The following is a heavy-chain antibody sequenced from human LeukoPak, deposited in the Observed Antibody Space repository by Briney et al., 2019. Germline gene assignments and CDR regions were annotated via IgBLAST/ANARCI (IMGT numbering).Heavy chain of an antibody. CDR3: ARDMVSTATPYFDY. Sequence: SVKVSCKASGGTFSSYAISWVRQAPGQGLEWMGGIIPIFGTANYAQKFQGRVTITADESTSTAYTELSSLRSDDTAVYYCARDMVSTATPYFDYWGQGTLITVSS. D-gene: IGHD3-10*01. V-gene: IGHV1-69*13. CDR1: GGTFSSYA. CDR2: IIPIFGTA. J-gene: IGHJ4*02.